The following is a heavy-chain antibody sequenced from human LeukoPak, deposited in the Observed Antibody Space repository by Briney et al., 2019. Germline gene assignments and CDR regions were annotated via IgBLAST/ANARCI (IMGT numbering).Heavy chain of an antibody. V-gene: IGHV4-30-4*01. CDR2: IYYSGST. D-gene: IGHD5-18*01. Sequence: ASETLSLTCTVSGGSISSGDYYWSWIRQPPGKGLEWIGYIYYSGSTYYNPSLKSRVTISVDTSKNQFSLKLSSVTAADTAVYYCARDTPVDTAMVTYWYFDLWGRGTLVTVSS. CDR1: GGSISSGDYY. J-gene: IGHJ2*01. CDR3: ARDTPVDTAMVTYWYFDL.